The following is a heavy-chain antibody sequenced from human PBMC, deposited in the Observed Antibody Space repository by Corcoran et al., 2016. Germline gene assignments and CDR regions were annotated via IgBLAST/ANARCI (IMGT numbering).Heavy chain of an antibody. D-gene: IGHD3-10*01. Sequence: QVQLVQSGAEVKKPGASVKVSCKASGYTFTSYYMHWVRQAPGQGLEWMGIINPSGGSTSYAQKFQGRVTMTRDTSTSTVYMELSSLRSEDTAGYYCARDRITMVRGGKGGLFFDYWGQGTLVTVSS. CDR3: ARDRITMVRGGKGGLFFDY. CDR1: GYTFTSYY. J-gene: IGHJ4*02. V-gene: IGHV1-46*01. CDR2: INPSGGST.